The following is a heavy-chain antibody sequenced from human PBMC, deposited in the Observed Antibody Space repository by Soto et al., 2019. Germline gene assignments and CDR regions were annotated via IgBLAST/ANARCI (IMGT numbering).Heavy chain of an antibody. J-gene: IGHJ4*02. V-gene: IGHV4-34*01. CDR2: INHSGST. CDR3: ARGRFDY. CDR1: GGCFSDYY. Sequence: QVQRPQWGARLLKPSETLSLTCAVYGGCFSDYYWNWIRQSPGKGLEWIGEINHSGSTNYNPSLKSRVTISVDTSKNQFSLKLSSVTAADTAVYYCARGRFDYWGQGSLVTVSS.